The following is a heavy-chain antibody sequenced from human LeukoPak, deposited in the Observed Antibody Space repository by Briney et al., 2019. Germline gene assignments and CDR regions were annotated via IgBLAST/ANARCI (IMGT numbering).Heavy chain of an antibody. J-gene: IGHJ4*02. CDR1: GYSFISYW. CDR2: IYPGDSDT. V-gene: IGHV5-51*01. Sequence: GESLKISCKSSGYSFISYWIGWVRQMPGKGLEWMGIIYPGDSDTRYSPSFQGQVTISADKSISTAYLQWSSLKASDTAMYYCARIPIVATTEFDYWGQGTLVTVSS. CDR3: ARIPIVATTEFDY. D-gene: IGHD5-12*01.